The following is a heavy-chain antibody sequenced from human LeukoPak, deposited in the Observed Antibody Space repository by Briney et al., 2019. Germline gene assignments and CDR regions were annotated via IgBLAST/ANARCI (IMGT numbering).Heavy chain of an antibody. V-gene: IGHV4-59*01. CDR1: GGSISSYY. Sequence: SETLSLTCTVSGGSISSYYWSWIRQPPGKGLEWIGYIYYSGSTNYNPSLKSRVTISVDTSKNQFSLKLSSVTAAGTAVYYCARVEEGYGSGRRENYYYYMDVWGKGTTVTISS. D-gene: IGHD3-10*01. CDR2: IYYSGST. CDR3: ARVEEGYGSGRRENYYYYMDV. J-gene: IGHJ6*03.